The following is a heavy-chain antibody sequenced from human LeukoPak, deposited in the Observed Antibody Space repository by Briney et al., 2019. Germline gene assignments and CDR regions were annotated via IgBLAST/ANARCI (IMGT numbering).Heavy chain of an antibody. CDR2: INHSGST. CDR1: GGSISSSSYY. J-gene: IGHJ4*02. CDR3: ARGEWRGSSSMYVWSPGYFDY. D-gene: IGHD3-16*01. Sequence: PSETLSLTCTVSGGSISSSSYYWGWIRQPPGKGLEWIGEINHSGSTNYNPSLKSRVTISVDTSKNQFSLKLSSVTAADTAVYYCARGEWRGSSSMYVWSPGYFDYWGQGTLVTVSS. V-gene: IGHV4-39*07.